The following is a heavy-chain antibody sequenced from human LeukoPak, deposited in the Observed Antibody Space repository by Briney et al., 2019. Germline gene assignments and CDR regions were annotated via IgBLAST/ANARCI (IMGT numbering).Heavy chain of an antibody. D-gene: IGHD3-10*01. Sequence: GGSLRLSCAASGLTFSNYAMTWVRLAPGKGLEWVSSLSGSGGATWYAGSVKGRFTISRDNSKNTLYLRMNSLRAGDTAVYYCAKDRTPYSRSGGYYLGAFDIWGHGTLVTVSS. J-gene: IGHJ3*02. CDR3: AKDRTPYSRSGGYYLGAFDI. V-gene: IGHV3-23*01. CDR1: GLTFSNYA. CDR2: LSGSGGAT.